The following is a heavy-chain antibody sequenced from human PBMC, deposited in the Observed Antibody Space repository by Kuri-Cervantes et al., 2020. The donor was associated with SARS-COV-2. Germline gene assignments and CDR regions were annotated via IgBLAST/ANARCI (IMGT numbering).Heavy chain of an antibody. CDR1: GFTFSSYA. J-gene: IGHJ4*02. CDR2: ISSSSSYI. Sequence: GESLKISCAASGFTFSSYAMSWVREAPGKGLEWVAAISSSSSYIYYADSVKGRFTISRDNAKNSLYLQMNSLRAEDTAVYYCTTAGLVGNMYYFDYWGQGTLVTVSS. V-gene: IGHV3-21*01. D-gene: IGHD2-15*01. CDR3: TTAGLVGNMYYFDY.